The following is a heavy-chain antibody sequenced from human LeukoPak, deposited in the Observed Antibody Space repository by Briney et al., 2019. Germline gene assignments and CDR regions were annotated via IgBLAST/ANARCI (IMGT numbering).Heavy chain of an antibody. V-gene: IGHV3-74*01. Sequence: PGGSLRLSCEVSKFIFSGYWLHWVRQAPGKGLVWVSRINSDGRIIDYADSVKGRFTISRDNAKNTLYLQMNSLRAEDTAVYYCAREIRLGIGAFDIWGQGTMVTVSS. CDR2: INSDGRII. CDR3: AREIRLGIGAFDI. CDR1: KFIFSGYW. D-gene: IGHD7-27*01. J-gene: IGHJ3*02.